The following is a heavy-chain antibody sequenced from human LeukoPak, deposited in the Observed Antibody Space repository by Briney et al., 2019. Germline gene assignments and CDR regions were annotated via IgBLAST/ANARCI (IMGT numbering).Heavy chain of an antibody. V-gene: IGHV3-66*01. CDR1: GFNVRSSY. D-gene: IGHD6-13*01. CDR3: AREVRWAAAGNWFDP. CDR2: IFRDGST. Sequence: AGGSLRLSCAVSGFNVRSSYMSWVRQAPGKGLEWVSVIFRDGSTYYGDSVRGRFSISRDNSKNMVYLQMNSLRAEDTAVYYCAREVRWAAAGNWFDPWGQGTLVTVSS. J-gene: IGHJ5*02.